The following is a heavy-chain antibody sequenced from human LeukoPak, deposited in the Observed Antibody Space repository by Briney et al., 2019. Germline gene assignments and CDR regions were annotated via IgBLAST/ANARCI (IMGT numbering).Heavy chain of an antibody. Sequence: GGSLRLSCAASGFTFSTYGMHWVRQAPGKGLEWVAFIWYDGSNEYYGDSVKGRFTISRDDSKKTLYLQMNSLRADDTAVYYCARDAGERWTIDFGYWGQGTLVTVSS. CDR1: GFTFSTYG. CDR2: IWYDGSNE. D-gene: IGHD4-23*01. V-gene: IGHV3-33*01. J-gene: IGHJ4*02. CDR3: ARDAGERWTIDFGY.